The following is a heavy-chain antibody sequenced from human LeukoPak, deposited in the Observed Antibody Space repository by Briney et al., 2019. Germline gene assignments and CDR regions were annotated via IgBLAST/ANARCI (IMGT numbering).Heavy chain of an antibody. CDR1: GYSISSGYY. Sequence: KPSETLSLTCSVSGYSISSGYYWGWIRQPPGKGLEWIGSIYHSGSPYYTPSLKGRVTISVDTSKNQFSLKLSSVTAADTAVYYCARVGDDDAFDIWGQGTMVTVSS. CDR3: ARVGDDDAFDI. V-gene: IGHV4-38-2*02. CDR2: IYHSGSP. D-gene: IGHD5-24*01. J-gene: IGHJ3*02.